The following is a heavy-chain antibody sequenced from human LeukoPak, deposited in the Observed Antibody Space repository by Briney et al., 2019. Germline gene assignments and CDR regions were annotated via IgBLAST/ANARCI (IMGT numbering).Heavy chain of an antibody. Sequence: GASVKVSCKASGYTFTSYYMHWVRQAPGQGLEWMGIINPSGGSTSYAQKFQGRVTMTRDTSTSTVYMELSSLRPEDTAVYYCARDITWFGELLPSGMDVWGQGTTVTVSS. J-gene: IGHJ6*02. CDR2: INPSGGST. CDR3: ARDITWFGELLPSGMDV. CDR1: GYTFTSYY. D-gene: IGHD3-10*01. V-gene: IGHV1-46*01.